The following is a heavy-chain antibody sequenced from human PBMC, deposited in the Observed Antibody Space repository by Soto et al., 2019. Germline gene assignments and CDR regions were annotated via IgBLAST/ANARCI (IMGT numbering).Heavy chain of an antibody. CDR1: GFNLSRYW. CDR3: ARPMIGGVNYGMEV. D-gene: IGHD3-16*01. CDR2: INRDGGAR. J-gene: IGHJ6*02. V-gene: IGHV3-7*01. Sequence: RLGESGGGLVQPGGSLRLSCVAPGFNLSRYWMNWVRQAPGKGLEWVVNINRDGGARNYAASVRGRFTISRDSAGNSVILEMNSLRGDDAGVYFCARPMIGGVNYGMEVWGHGTTVSVSS.